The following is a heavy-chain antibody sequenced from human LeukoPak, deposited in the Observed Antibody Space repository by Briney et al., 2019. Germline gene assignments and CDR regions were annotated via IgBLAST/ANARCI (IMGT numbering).Heavy chain of an antibody. D-gene: IGHD3-16*01. V-gene: IGHV3-7*04. J-gene: IGHJ5*02. CDR2: LSDDGSQK. Sequence: SGGSLRLSCAASGFSFSMFWMTWVRQAPGKGPEWVATLSDDGSQKFYLDSVKGRFTISRDNGKNSVFLQMSSLRAEDSALYYCAKDSVPFAENNRFDHWGQGILVTVSS. CDR1: GFSFSMFW. CDR3: AKDSVPFAENNRFDH.